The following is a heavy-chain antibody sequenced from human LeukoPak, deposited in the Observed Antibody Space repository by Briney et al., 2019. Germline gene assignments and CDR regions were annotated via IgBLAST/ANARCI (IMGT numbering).Heavy chain of an antibody. Sequence: SETLSLTCTVSGGSISRSSYYWGWIRQPPGKGLEWIGSFYYSGSTYYNPSLKSRVSMSVDKSKNQFSLKLSSVIAADTAVYYCATRNYYDSTGYFNYWGQGTLVTVSS. CDR2: FYYSGST. J-gene: IGHJ4*02. CDR3: ATRNYYDSTGYFNY. D-gene: IGHD3-22*01. V-gene: IGHV4-39*07. CDR1: GGSISRSSYY.